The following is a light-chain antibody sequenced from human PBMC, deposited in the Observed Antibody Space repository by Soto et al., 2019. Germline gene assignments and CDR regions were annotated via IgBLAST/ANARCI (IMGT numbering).Light chain of an antibody. J-gene: IGLJ3*02. CDR3: QVWDTGSDHWV. V-gene: IGLV3-21*04. CDR1: NIGSKS. CDR2: YDS. Sequence: SYELTQPPSVSVAPGKTATITCGGHNIGSKSVHWYQQKPGQAPVLVIYYDSDRPSGIPEQFSGSNSGNTATLTISRVELGDEADYYCQVWDTGSDHWVFGGGTKVTVL.